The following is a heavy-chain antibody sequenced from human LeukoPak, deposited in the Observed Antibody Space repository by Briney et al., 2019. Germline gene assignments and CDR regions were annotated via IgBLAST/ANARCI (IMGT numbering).Heavy chain of an antibody. CDR2: IYYSGST. J-gene: IGHJ4*02. V-gene: IGHV4-59*12. CDR1: GGSISSYY. CDR3: ASFSRSGWPDY. Sequence: SETLSLTCTVSGGSISSYYWSWIRQPPGKGLEWIGYIYYSGSTNYNPSLKSRVTISVDTSKNQFSLKLSSVTAADTAVYYCASFSRSGWPDYWGQGTLVTVSS. D-gene: IGHD6-19*01.